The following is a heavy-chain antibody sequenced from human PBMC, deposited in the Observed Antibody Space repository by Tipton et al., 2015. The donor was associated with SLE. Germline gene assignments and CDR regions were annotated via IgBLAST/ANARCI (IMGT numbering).Heavy chain of an antibody. J-gene: IGHJ3*01. Sequence: LRLSCAVSGGPFNNYHWNWIRQTPGKGLQWIGEMNYGGRTNYSPSLKSRVTISVATSKNQCSLKLTSVTAADTAVYYCARGGSNYGYDAFDLWGQGTMVTVSS. CDR3: ARGGSNYGYDAFDL. CDR2: MNYGGRT. V-gene: IGHV4-34*01. CDR1: GGPFNNYH. D-gene: IGHD1-26*01.